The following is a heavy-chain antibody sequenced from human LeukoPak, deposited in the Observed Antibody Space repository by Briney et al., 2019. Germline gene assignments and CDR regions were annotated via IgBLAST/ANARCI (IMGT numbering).Heavy chain of an antibody. CDR3: ARDSSGYYYTAFDI. CDR2: IYTSGST. CDR1: GGSITSHY. V-gene: IGHV4-4*07. Sequence: SETLSLTCTVSGGSITSHYWSWIRQPAGKGLEWIGRIYTSGSTNYNPSLKSRVTMSVDTSKNQFSLKLSSVTAADTAVYYCARDSSGYYYTAFDIWGQGTMVTVSS. D-gene: IGHD3-22*01. J-gene: IGHJ3*02.